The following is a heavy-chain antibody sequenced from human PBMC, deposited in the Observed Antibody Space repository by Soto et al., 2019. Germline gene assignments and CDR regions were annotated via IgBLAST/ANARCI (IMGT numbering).Heavy chain of an antibody. V-gene: IGHV1-69*01. CDR1: GGTFSSYA. Sequence: QVQLVQSGAEVKKPGSSVKVSCKASGGTFSSYAISWVRQAPGQGLEWMGGINPIFGTANYAQKFQGRVTITADESTSTAYMELSSLRSEDTAVYYCASYCSGGSCYPYYYYGMDVWGQGTTVTVSS. J-gene: IGHJ6*02. CDR2: INPIFGTA. D-gene: IGHD2-15*01. CDR3: ASYCSGGSCYPYYYYGMDV.